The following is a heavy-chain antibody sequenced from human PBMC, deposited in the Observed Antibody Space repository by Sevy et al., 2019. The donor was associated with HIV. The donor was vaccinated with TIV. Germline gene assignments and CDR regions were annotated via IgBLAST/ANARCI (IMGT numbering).Heavy chain of an antibody. J-gene: IGHJ6*02. CDR3: ARHCSGGSCYSLLPHYYYGMDV. CDR1: GFTFNMYW. Sequence: GGSLSLSCAASGFTFNMYWMTWVRQAPGKGLEWVDNIKEDGSERNYLDSVKGRFTISRDNAKESLYLQINSLRAEDTAVYYCARHCSGGSCYSLLPHYYYGMDVWGQGTTVTVSS. CDR2: IKEDGSER. D-gene: IGHD2-15*01. V-gene: IGHV3-7*01.